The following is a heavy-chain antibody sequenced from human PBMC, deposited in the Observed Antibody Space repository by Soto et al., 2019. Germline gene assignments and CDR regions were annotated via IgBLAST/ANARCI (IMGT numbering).Heavy chain of an antibody. V-gene: IGHV5-51*01. J-gene: IGHJ4*02. CDR2: IYPGDHET. CDR3: ARSPRSSPYFDY. D-gene: IGHD6-13*01. CDR1: GYSFTSYW. Sequence: GESLKILCKGSGYSFTSYWIGWVRQMPGKGLEWMGIIYPGDHETRYSPSFHGKVTISADRSINTAYLQWNSLEASDTAFYFCARSPRSSPYFDYWGQGAQVTVSS.